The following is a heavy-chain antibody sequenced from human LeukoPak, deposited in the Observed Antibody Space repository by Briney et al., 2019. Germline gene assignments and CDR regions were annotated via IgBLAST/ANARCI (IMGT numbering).Heavy chain of an antibody. CDR2: VYYNGAT. CDR1: GASVSSSSFF. CDR3: ARSSSWYHADFDY. J-gene: IGHJ4*02. V-gene: IGHV4-39*07. Sequence: SETLSLTCAVSGASVSSSSFFWGWIRQPPGEGPEWLGSVYYNGATYYNPSLKSRVIISLDTSKNQFSLKLSSVTAADTAVYYCARSSSWYHADFDYWGQGTLVTVSS. D-gene: IGHD6-13*01.